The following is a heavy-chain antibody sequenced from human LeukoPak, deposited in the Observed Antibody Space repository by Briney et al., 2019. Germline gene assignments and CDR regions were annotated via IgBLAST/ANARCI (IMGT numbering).Heavy chain of an antibody. J-gene: IGHJ4*02. Sequence: GASVKVSCKASGFTFTSSAMQWVRQARGQRLEWIGWIVVGSGNTNYAQKFQERVTITRDMSTSTAYMELSSLRSEDTAVYYCAADRCGGDCYGGGYWGQGTLVTVSS. CDR2: IVVGSGNT. V-gene: IGHV1-58*02. CDR1: GFTFTSSA. D-gene: IGHD2-21*02. CDR3: AADRCGGDCYGGGY.